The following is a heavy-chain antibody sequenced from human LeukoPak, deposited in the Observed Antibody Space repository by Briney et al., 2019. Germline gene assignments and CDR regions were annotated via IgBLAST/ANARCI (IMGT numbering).Heavy chain of an antibody. CDR3: ASALDYGEVY. V-gene: IGHV1-69*13. Sequence: GASVKVSCKASGYTFTGYYMHWVRQAPGQGLEWMGGIIPIFGTANYAQKFQGRVTITADESTSTAYMELSSLRSEDTAVYYCASALDYGEVYWGQGTLVTVSS. CDR2: IIPIFGTA. CDR1: GYTFTGYY. J-gene: IGHJ4*02. D-gene: IGHD3/OR15-3a*01.